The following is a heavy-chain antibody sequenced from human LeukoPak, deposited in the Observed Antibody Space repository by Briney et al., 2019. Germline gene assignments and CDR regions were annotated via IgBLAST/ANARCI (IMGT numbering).Heavy chain of an antibody. D-gene: IGHD2-8*01. J-gene: IGHJ4*02. CDR3: AKGDCTNGVCSYFDY. Sequence: GGSLRLSCAASGFTFSSYGMHWVRQAPGKGLEWVAVISYDGSNKYYADSVKGRFTISRDNSKNTLYLQMNSLRAEDTAVYYCAKGDCTNGVCSYFDYWGQGTLVTVSS. V-gene: IGHV3-30*18. CDR1: GFTFSSYG. CDR2: ISYDGSNK.